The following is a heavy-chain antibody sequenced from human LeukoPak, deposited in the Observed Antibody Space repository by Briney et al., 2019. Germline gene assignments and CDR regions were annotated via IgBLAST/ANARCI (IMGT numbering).Heavy chain of an antibody. D-gene: IGHD6-6*01. CDR1: GGSMRTYY. CDR2: VYYTGTT. CDR3: ARAPDSRSGHDY. Sequence: SETLSLTCTVSGGSMRTYYWSWVRQPAGKGLEWIGYVYYTGTTNYNPSLKSRVTISVDMSKNQFSLKVSSVTAADTAVYYCARAPDSRSGHDYWGQGTPVTVSS. V-gene: IGHV4-59*01. J-gene: IGHJ4*02.